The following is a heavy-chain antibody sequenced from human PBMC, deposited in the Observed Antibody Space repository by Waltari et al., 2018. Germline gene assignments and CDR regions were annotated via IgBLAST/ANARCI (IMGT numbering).Heavy chain of an antibody. CDR1: GGSISSYY. CDR2: IYYSGST. J-gene: IGHJ4*02. Sequence: QVQLQESGPGLVKPSETLSFTCTVSGGSISSYYWSWIRQPPGKGLEWIGYIYYSGSTNYNPSLKSRVTISVDTSKNQFSLKLSSVTAADTAVYYCARVVRHYDILTGYYTPYFDYWGQGTLVTVSS. V-gene: IGHV4-59*01. CDR3: ARVVRHYDILTGYYTPYFDY. D-gene: IGHD3-9*01.